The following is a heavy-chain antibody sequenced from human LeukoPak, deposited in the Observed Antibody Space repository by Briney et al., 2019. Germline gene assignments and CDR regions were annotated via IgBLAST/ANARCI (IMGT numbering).Heavy chain of an antibody. J-gene: IGHJ4*02. CDR3: ARDKVVGATIFDY. CDR2: IKQDGSEI. D-gene: IGHD1-26*01. CDR1: GFTLSTYW. Sequence: GGSLRLSCAASGFTLSTYWMSWVRQAPGKGLEWVANIKQDGSEIYYVDSVKGRFTISRDNAKNSLYLQMNSLRAEDTAVYYCARDKVVGATIFDYWGQGTLVTVSS. V-gene: IGHV3-7*03.